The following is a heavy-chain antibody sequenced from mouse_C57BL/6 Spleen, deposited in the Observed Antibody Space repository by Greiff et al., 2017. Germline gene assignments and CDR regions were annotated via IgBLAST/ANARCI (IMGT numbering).Heavy chain of an antibody. Sequence: QVQLQQSGAELVKPGASVKLSCKASGYTFTSYWMHWVKQRPGQGLEWIGMIHPNSGSTNYNEKFKSNATLTVDKSSSTAYMQLSSLTSEDSAVYYCASGPTMGYFDYWGQGTTLTVSS. J-gene: IGHJ2*01. CDR3: ASGPTMGYFDY. CDR1: GYTFTSYW. V-gene: IGHV1-64*01. D-gene: IGHD2-10*01. CDR2: IHPNSGST.